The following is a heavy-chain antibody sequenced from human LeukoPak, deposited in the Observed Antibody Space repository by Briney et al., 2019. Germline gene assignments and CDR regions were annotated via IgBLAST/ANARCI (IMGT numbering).Heavy chain of an antibody. J-gene: IGHJ6*02. Sequence: RAGGSLRLSCAASGFTFSSYSMNWVRQAPGKGLEWVSSISSSSSYIYYADSVKGRFTISRDNAKNSLYLQMNSLRAEDTAVYYCARYGIDCSGGSCYSIYGMDVWGQGTTVTVSS. D-gene: IGHD2-15*01. CDR1: GFTFSSYS. CDR3: ARYGIDCSGGSCYSIYGMDV. V-gene: IGHV3-21*01. CDR2: ISSSSSYI.